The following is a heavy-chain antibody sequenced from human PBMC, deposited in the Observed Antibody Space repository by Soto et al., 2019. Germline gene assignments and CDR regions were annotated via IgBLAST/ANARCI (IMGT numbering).Heavy chain of an antibody. V-gene: IGHV1-69*13. CDR2: IIPIFGTA. CDR1: GGTFSSYA. Sequence: AASVKVSCKASGGTFSSYAISWVRQAPGQGLEWMGGIIPIFGTANYAQKFQGRVTITADESTSTAYMELSSLRSEDTAVYYCVRLRLGESGDVWGQGTTVTVSS. CDR3: VRLRLGESGDV. J-gene: IGHJ6*02. D-gene: IGHD3-16*01.